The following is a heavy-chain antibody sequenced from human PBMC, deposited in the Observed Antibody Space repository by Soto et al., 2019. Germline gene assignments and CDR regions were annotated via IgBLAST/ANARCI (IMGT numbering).Heavy chain of an antibody. V-gene: IGHV1-69*13. D-gene: IGHD5-18*01. CDR1: GGTFSSYA. J-gene: IGHJ6*02. CDR3: ARVAPYSYGLNYYYGMDV. Sequence: SVKVSCKASGGTFSSYAISWVRQAPGQGLEWMGGIIPIFGTANYAQKFQGRVTITADESTSTAYMELSSLRSEDTAAYYCARVAPYSYGLNYYYGMDVWGQGTTVTVSS. CDR2: IIPIFGTA.